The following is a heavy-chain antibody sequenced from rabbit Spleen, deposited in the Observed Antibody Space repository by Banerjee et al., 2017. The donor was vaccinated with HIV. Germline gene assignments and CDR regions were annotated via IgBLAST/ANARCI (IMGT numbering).Heavy chain of an antibody. CDR2: IYAGDGTST. J-gene: IGHJ4*01. Sequence: QSLEESGGGLVKPGASLTLTCKASGFSFNNNYYMCWVRQAPGKGLEWIGCIYAGDGTSTAYASWAKGRFTVSKTSSTTVTLQLSSLTAADTATYFCARGSATMTMVITGYYLSLWGPGTLVTVS. D-gene: IGHD2-1*01. V-gene: IGHV1S40*01. CDR1: GFSFNNNYY. CDR3: ARGSATMTMVITGYYLSL.